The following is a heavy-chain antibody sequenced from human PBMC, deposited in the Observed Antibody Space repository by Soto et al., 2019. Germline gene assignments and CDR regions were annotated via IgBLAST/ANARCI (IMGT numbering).Heavy chain of an antibody. V-gene: IGHV1-69*08. J-gene: IGHJ5*02. D-gene: IGHD2-15*01. Sequence: QVQLVQSGAEVKKPGSSVKVSCKASGGTSSSYTISWVRQAPGQGLEWMGRIIPILGIANYAQKFQGRVTNTAAKSKSTAYMGLSRLRSEETAVYYCARDQGYCSGGSRYPVDPGGQGTLVTDSS. CDR1: GGTSSSYT. CDR2: IIPILGIA. CDR3: ARDQGYCSGGSRYPVDP.